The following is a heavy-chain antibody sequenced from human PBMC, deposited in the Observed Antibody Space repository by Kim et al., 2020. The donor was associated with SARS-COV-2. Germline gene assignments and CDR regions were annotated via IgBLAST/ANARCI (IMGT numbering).Heavy chain of an antibody. CDR3: GGGHYGL. J-gene: IGHJ4*02. V-gene: IGHV3-53*01. D-gene: IGHD3-16*01. CDR1: DYSVATNF. CDR2: VDNVGGT. Sequence: GGSLRLSCAASDYSVATNFMTWVRQAPGKGLEWVSLVDNVGGTYYADFVKRRFTISRDISKNTLNLQMNSLRVDDTAVYYCGGGHYGLWGQGTLATVSS.